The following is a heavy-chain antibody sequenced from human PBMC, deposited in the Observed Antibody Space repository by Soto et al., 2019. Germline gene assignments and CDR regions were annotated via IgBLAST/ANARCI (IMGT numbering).Heavy chain of an antibody. CDR3: AKDRLGGNFDY. J-gene: IGHJ4*02. Sequence: GGSLRLSCAASGFTFNNYAMNWVRQAPGKGLEWVATISGTGGSTYYADSVKGRFTISRDNSKNTLYLQMNSLRVEDTAVYYCAKDRLGGNFDYSGQGTLVTVSS. CDR1: GFTFNNYA. CDR2: ISGTGGST. V-gene: IGHV3-23*01.